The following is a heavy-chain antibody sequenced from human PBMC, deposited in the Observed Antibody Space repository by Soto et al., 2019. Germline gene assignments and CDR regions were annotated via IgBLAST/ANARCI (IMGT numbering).Heavy chain of an antibody. Sequence: QLQLQESGPGLVKPSETLSLTCTVSGGSISSSSYYWGWIRQPPGKGLEWIGSIFDSGSTYYNPSLARRVTIAVDTSKAQFYMKKNFLAAADTAVYYRASLPRALFDWSDSWFDPWGQGTLVNVSS. CDR2: IFDSGST. D-gene: IGHD3-9*01. J-gene: IGHJ5*02. CDR1: GGSISSSSYY. CDR3: ASLPRALFDWSDSWFDP. V-gene: IGHV4-39*01.